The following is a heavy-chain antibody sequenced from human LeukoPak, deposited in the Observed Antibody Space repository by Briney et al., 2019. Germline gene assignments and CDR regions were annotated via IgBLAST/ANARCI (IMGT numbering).Heavy chain of an antibody. CDR2: INHSGST. CDR3: ARGGLKTYYYDSSGYETKTPFDY. Sequence: SETLSLTCAVYGGSFSGYYWSWIRQPPGKGLEWIGEINHSGSTNYNPSLKSRVTISVDTSKNQFSLKLSSVTAADTAVYYCARGGLKTYYYDSSGYETKTPFDYWGQGTLVTVSS. D-gene: IGHD3-22*01. CDR1: GGSFSGYY. J-gene: IGHJ4*02. V-gene: IGHV4-34*01.